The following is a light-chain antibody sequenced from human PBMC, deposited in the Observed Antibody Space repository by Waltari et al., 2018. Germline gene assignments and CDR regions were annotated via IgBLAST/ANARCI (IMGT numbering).Light chain of an antibody. CDR1: QSITNF. J-gene: IGKJ2*01. CDR3: QQSHSSS. CDR2: GAS. Sequence: DIQMTQSPSSLSASVGDRVTITCRASQSITNFLNWYQHNPGKAPKILIYGASTLQSGVPSRFSGSGSGTDFTITITSLQPEDFASYYCQQSHSSSFGQGTRLEIK. V-gene: IGKV1-39*01.